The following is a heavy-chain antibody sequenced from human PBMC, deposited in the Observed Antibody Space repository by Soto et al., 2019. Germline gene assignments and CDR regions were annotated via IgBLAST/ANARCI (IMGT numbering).Heavy chain of an antibody. J-gene: IGHJ4*02. CDR3: ARAQKVGGSAHTRPEF. D-gene: IGHD6-25*01. CDR1: SGSLSGYY. Sequence: SETLSLTCSLYSGSLSGYYWNWIRQPAGKGLEWIGEISPSGTTNYSPSLKSRVSISVDTSENQFSLNLTSLSAADTAVYYCARAQKVGGSAHTRPEFWGQGCLVT. CDR2: ISPSGTT. V-gene: IGHV4-34*01.